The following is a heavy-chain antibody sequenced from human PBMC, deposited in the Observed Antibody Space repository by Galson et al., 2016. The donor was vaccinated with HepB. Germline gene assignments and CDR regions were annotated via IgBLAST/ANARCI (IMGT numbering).Heavy chain of an antibody. Sequence: ETLSLTCTVSGGSVSSGSYYWSRIRQHPGKGLGWIGYQYYSGSTNYNPPLKSRVTISVDTSNNQLSLQLNSVTAADTAVYYYSRVPYITDFWSGYFEYYYYGMDVWGQGTTVTVSS. CDR1: GGSVSSGSYY. J-gene: IGHJ6*02. V-gene: IGHV4-61*01. CDR3: SRVPYITDFWSGYFEYYYYGMDV. CDR2: QYYSGST. D-gene: IGHD3-3*01.